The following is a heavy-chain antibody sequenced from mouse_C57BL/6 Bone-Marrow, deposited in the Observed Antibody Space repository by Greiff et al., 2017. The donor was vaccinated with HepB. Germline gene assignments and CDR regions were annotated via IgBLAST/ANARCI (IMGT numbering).Heavy chain of an antibody. V-gene: IGHV1-72*01. CDR1: GYTFTSYW. CDR3: VRSAVVATAWYFDV. J-gene: IGHJ1*03. D-gene: IGHD1-1*01. Sequence: VQLQQPGAELVKPGASVKLSCKASGYTFTSYWMNWVKQRPGRGLEWIGRIDPNSGGTKYNEKFKSKATLTVDKPSSTAYMQLSSLTSEDSAVYYCVRSAVVATAWYFDVWGTGTTVTVSS. CDR2: IDPNSGGT.